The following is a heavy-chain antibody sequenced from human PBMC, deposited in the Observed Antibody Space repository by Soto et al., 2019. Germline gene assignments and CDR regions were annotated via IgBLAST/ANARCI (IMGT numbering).Heavy chain of an antibody. CDR2: ISSSSSYI. J-gene: IGHJ4*02. CDR1: GFTFSSYS. V-gene: IGHV3-21*01. CDR3: ARSKDGEFQD. Sequence: EVQLVESGGGLVKPGGSLRLSCAASGFTFSSYSMNWVRQAPGKGLEWVSSISSSSSYIYYADSVKGRFTISRDNAKNTLYLQMNSLRAEDTAVYYCARSKDGEFQDWGQGTLVTVSS. D-gene: IGHD7-27*01.